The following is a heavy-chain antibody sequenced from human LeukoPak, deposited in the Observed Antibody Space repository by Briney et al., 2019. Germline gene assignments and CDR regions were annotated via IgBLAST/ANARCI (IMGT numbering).Heavy chain of an antibody. V-gene: IGHV4-39*07. CDR3: ARSASGSYFWFDP. Sequence: PSETLSLTCTVSGGSISSSSYYWGWIRQPPGKGLEWIGSIYYSGSTYYNPSLKSRVTISVDTSKNQFSLKLSSVTAADTAVYYCARSASGSYFWFDPWGQGTLVTVSS. CDR2: IYYSGST. J-gene: IGHJ5*02. D-gene: IGHD1-26*01. CDR1: GGSISSSSYY.